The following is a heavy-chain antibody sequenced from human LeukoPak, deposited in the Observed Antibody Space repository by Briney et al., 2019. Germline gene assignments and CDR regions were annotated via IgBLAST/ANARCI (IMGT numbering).Heavy chain of an antibody. CDR3: AKLRDCCITMIVVVSLDY. Sequence: GGSLRLSCAASGFTFSSYAMSWVRQAPGKGLEWVSAISGSGGSTYYADSVKGRFTISRDNSKNTLYLQMNSLRAEDTAVYYCAKLRDCCITMIVVVSLDYWGQGTLVTVSS. J-gene: IGHJ4*02. D-gene: IGHD3-22*01. CDR2: ISGSGGST. V-gene: IGHV3-23*01. CDR1: GFTFSSYA.